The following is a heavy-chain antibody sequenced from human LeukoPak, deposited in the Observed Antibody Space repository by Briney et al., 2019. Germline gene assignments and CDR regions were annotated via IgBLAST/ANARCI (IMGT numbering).Heavy chain of an antibody. CDR1: GGXFSGYY. D-gene: IGHD4-17*01. V-gene: IGHV4-30-4*08. Sequence: SETLSLTCAVYGGXFSGYYCSWIRQPPGKGLEWIGYIYYSGSTYYNPSLKSRVTISVDTSKNQFSLKLSSVTAADTAVYYCARKDGDPFDYWGQGTLVTVSS. CDR3: ARKDGDPFDY. CDR2: IYYSGST. J-gene: IGHJ4*02.